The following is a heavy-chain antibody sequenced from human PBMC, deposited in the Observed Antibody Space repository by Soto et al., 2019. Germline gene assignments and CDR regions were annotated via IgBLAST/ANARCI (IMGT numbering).Heavy chain of an antibody. CDR1: GFTFSSYW. CDR2: IKQDGSEK. Sequence: QPGGSLRLSCAASGFTFSSYWMSWVRQAPGKGLEWVANIKQDGSEKYSVDSVKGRFTISRDNAKNSLYLQMNSLRAEDTAVYYCAIHPGRGAFDIWGQGTMVTVSS. V-gene: IGHV3-7*01. D-gene: IGHD3-10*01. CDR3: AIHPGRGAFDI. J-gene: IGHJ3*02.